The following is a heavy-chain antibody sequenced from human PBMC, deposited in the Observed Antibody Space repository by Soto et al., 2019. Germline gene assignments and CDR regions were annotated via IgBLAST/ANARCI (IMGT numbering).Heavy chain of an antibody. CDR2: IRSKANSYAT. CDR1: GFTFSGSA. J-gene: IGHJ3*02. Sequence: GGSLRLSCAASGFTFSGSAMHWVRQASGKGLEWVGRIRSKANSYATAYAASVKGRFTISRDDSKNTAYLQMNSLKTEDTAVYYCTRLSRPYYYDSSDAFGSWGQGPMGTV. CDR3: TRLSRPYYYDSSDAFGS. D-gene: IGHD3-22*01. V-gene: IGHV3-73*01.